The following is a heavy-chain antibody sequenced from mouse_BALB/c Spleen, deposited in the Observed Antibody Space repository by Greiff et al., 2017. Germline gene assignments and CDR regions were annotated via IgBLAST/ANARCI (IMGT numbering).Heavy chain of an antibody. Sequence: VQLQQSGAELAKPGASVKMSCKASGYTFTSYWMHWVKQRPGQGLEWIGYINPSTGYTEYNQKFKDKATLTADKSSSTAYMQLSSLTSEDSAVYYCARSPYYYGSSYGSGYYAMDYWGQGTSVTVSS. CDR1: GYTFTSYW. CDR2: INPSTGYT. V-gene: IGHV1-7*01. J-gene: IGHJ4*01. CDR3: ARSPYYYGSSYGSGYYAMDY. D-gene: IGHD1-1*01.